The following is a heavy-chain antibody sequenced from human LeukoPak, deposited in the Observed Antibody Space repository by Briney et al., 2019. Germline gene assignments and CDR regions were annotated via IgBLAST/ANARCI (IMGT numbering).Heavy chain of an antibody. CDR2: IYPGDSDT. Sequence: GESLKISCKGSGYSFTSYWIGWVRQMPGKGLEWMGIIYPGDSDTRYSPSFQGQVTISADKSISTAYLQWSSLKASDTAMYYCARAQLPSDRYYYYYYMDVWGKGTTVIVSS. J-gene: IGHJ6*03. CDR1: GYSFTSYW. CDR3: ARAQLPSDRYYYYYYMDV. V-gene: IGHV5-51*03. D-gene: IGHD5-24*01.